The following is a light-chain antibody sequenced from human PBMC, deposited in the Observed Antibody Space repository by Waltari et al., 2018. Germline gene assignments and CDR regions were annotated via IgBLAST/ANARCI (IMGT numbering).Light chain of an antibody. J-gene: IGKJ4*01. CDR3: QQYYNWPALS. V-gene: IGKV3-15*01. CDR2: DAS. Sequence: EIVMTQSPGTLSASPGERVTLSCRASQSVSNTLAWYQQKPGQAPRLLIYDASIRATGIPARFSASGSGTEFTLTISSLQSEDFAVYYCQQYYNWPALSFGGGTNVEIK. CDR1: QSVSNT.